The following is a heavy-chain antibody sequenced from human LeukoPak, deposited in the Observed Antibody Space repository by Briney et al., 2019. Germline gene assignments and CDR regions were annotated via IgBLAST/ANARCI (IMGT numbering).Heavy chain of an antibody. D-gene: IGHD7-27*01. CDR1: GYTFPSYY. CDR3: SRGPHWDPHFDF. CDR2: INPSGGST. V-gene: IGHV1-46*01. J-gene: IGHJ4*02. Sequence: ASVKVSCKASGYTFPSYYMHWVRQAPGQGLEWMGIINPSGGSTSYAQKFQGRVTMTRDTSTSTVYMELSSLRSEDTAVYYCSRGPHWDPHFDFWGQGTLVTVSS.